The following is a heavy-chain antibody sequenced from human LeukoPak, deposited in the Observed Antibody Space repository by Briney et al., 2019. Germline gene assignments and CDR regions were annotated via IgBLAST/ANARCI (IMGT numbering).Heavy chain of an antibody. CDR3: ARDLAHDYGGHYDAFDI. CDR1: GGTFTSYA. V-gene: IGHV1-69*01. D-gene: IGHD4-23*01. J-gene: IGHJ3*02. CDR2: IIPIIGTA. Sequence: GASVKVSCKASGGTFTSYAISWVRQAPGQGLEWMGGIIPIIGTANYAQKFQGRVTITADESTSTAYMELSSLRSEDTAVYYCARDLAHDYGGHYDAFDIWGQGTMVTVSS.